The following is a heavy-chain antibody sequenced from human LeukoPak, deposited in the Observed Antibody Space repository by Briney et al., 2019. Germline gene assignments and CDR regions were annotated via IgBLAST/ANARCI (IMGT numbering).Heavy chain of an antibody. J-gene: IGHJ4*02. D-gene: IGHD3-10*01. CDR1: GGSISSSSYY. Sequence: SQTLSLTCTVSGGSISSSSYYWGWIRQPAGKGLQWFGGIYTSGSTNYTPSPKSRVTMSVDTSKNQFSLKLSSVTAADTAVYYCAREYRTFYGSGSYYNGCFDYWGQGTLVTVSS. CDR3: AREYRTFYGSGSYYNGCFDY. CDR2: IYTSGST. V-gene: IGHV4-61*02.